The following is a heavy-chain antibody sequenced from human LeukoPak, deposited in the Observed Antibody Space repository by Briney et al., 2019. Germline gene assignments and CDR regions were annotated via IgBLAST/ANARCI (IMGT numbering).Heavy chain of an antibody. Sequence: SETLSLTCTVSGCSISSHYLSWIRQPPGKGLEWIGYIYYSGSTNYNPSLKSRVTISVDTSKNQFSLTLSSLTAAHTAVYYCARGGYSYGSYYFDYWGQGTLVTVSS. CDR3: ARGGYSYGSYYFDY. D-gene: IGHD5-18*01. CDR1: GCSISSHY. CDR2: IYYSGST. J-gene: IGHJ4*02. V-gene: IGHV4-59*11.